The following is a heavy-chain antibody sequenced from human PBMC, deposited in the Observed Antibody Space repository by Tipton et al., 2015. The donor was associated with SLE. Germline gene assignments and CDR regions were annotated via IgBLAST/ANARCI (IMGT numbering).Heavy chain of an antibody. D-gene: IGHD1-1*01. V-gene: IGHV3-9*01. CDR3: AKLESDTSGDH. Sequence: QLVQSGGGLVQPGRSLRLSCAASGFIFDNYAMHWVRQTPGKGLEWVSSISWNSGSIGYADSVKGRFTISRDNAKNSLYLQMNSLRAEDTALYYCAKLESDTSGDHWGQGTLVTVSS. J-gene: IGHJ4*02. CDR2: ISWNSGSI. CDR1: GFIFDNYA.